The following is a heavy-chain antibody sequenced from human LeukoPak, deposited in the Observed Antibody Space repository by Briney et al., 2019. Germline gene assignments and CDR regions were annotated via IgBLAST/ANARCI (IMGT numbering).Heavy chain of an antibody. D-gene: IGHD1-14*01. Sequence: GESLKISCKGSGHGFTTYWIGWVRQMPGKGLEWMGIIYPGDSETQYSPSFQGQVTISVDKSINTAYLQWSSLKASDTAMYYCAWRKYFSTWFEPWGQGTLVTVSS. V-gene: IGHV5-51*01. CDR2: IYPGDSET. CDR1: GHGFTTYW. CDR3: AWRKYFSTWFEP. J-gene: IGHJ5*02.